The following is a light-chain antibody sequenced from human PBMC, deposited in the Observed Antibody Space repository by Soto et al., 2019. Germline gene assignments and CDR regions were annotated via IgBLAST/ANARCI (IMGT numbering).Light chain of an antibody. CDR3: QQYGSSPRT. CDR2: GAS. Sequence: EMVVTQSPATLSVSPGERAALSCRASQSVSSNLAWYQQKPGQAPRLLIYGASSRATGIPDRFSGSGSGTDFTLTISRLEPEDFAVYYCQQYGSSPRTFGQGTKVDI. CDR1: QSVSSN. J-gene: IGKJ1*01. V-gene: IGKV3-20*01.